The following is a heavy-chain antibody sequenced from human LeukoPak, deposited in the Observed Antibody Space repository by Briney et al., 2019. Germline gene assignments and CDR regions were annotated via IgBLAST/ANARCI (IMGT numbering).Heavy chain of an antibody. CDR3: ARPWYSSSWYPFDY. CDR2: ITSSSSTI. Sequence: GGSLRLSCAASGFTFSSHSMNWVRQAPGKGLEWLSYITSSSSTIYYADSVKGRFTTSRDNAKNSVYLQMNSLRVEDTAVYYCARPWYSSSWYPFDYWGQGNLVTVSS. CDR1: GFTFSSHS. J-gene: IGHJ4*02. V-gene: IGHV3-48*01. D-gene: IGHD6-13*01.